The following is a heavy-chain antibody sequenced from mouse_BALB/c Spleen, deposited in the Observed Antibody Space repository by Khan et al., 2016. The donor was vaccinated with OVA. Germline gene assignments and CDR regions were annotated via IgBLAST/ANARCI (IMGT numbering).Heavy chain of an antibody. CDR3: ARSPDSYDRGDY. CDR2: INPSTGYT. D-gene: IGHD2-12*01. V-gene: IGHV1-7*01. J-gene: IGHJ4*01. Sequence: QIQLVQSGAELAKPGASVKMSCKASGYNLTNNWMHWLKKSPGQGLEWIGYINPSTGYTEYSQKFRDKATLTADKSSSTAYMQLTSLTSEDSADYRCARSPDSYDRGDYWGQGTSVTVSS. CDR1: GYNLTNNW.